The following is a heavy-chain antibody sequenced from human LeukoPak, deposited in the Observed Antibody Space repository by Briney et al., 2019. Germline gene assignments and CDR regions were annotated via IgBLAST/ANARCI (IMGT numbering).Heavy chain of an antibody. CDR3: ARDSSGYSLQNAFDI. Sequence: GESLTLSCPPSAFTFSSNSMNWVSQAPGKGLEWVSSISSSSGYIYYADSVKGRFTISRDNAKNSLYLQMNSLRAEETAVYSCARDSSGYSLQNAFDIWGEGTMVTVS. D-gene: IGHD3-22*01. CDR2: ISSSSGYI. J-gene: IGHJ3*02. CDR1: AFTFSSNS. V-gene: IGHV3-21*01.